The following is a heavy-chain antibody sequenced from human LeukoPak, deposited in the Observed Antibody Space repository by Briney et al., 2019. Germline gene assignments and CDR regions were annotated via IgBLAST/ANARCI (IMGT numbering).Heavy chain of an antibody. CDR1: GFTFTTYA. CDR2: ISGSGTYI. V-gene: IGHV3-23*01. Sequence: GGSLRLSCAASGFTFTTYAMSWVRQAPGRGLEWVSAISGSGTYIYYADSVRGRFTVSRDNSKNTLYLQMNSLRGEDTAVYYCARVGDVIAFDIWGQGTMVTVSS. D-gene: IGHD3-3*01. CDR3: ARVGDVIAFDI. J-gene: IGHJ3*02.